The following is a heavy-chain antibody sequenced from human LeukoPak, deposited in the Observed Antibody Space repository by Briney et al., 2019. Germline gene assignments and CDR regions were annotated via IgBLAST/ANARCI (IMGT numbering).Heavy chain of an antibody. J-gene: IGHJ5*02. D-gene: IGHD1-26*01. Sequence: PSETLSLTCAVYGGSFSGYYWGWIRQPPGKGLEWIGEINHSGSTNYNPSLKSRVTISVDTSKNQFSLKLSSVTAADTAVYYCARGLGSQTWFDPWGQGTLVTVSS. CDR2: INHSGST. CDR3: ARGLGSQTWFDP. CDR1: GGSFSGYY. V-gene: IGHV4-34*01.